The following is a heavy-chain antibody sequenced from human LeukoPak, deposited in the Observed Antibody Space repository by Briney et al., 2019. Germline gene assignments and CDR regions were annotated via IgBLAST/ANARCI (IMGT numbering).Heavy chain of an antibody. V-gene: IGHV4-59*01. CDR1: CRSINSYY. D-gene: IGHD2-2*01. J-gene: IGHJ6*03. CDR3: ARWYFSSETCYHLDV. Sequence: PSETLSLTRTLSCRSINSYYWSWTRQPPGEGLEWIGHIHYSGSTSYSPSLNSRVTMSVDTSKNQLSLKLSSVTAADTAVYYCARWYFSSETCYHLDVWGKGTTVTVSS. CDR2: IHYSGST.